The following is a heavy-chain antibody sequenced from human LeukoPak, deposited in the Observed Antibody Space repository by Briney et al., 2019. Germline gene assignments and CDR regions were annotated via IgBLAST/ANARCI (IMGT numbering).Heavy chain of an antibody. J-gene: IGHJ3*02. V-gene: IGHV4-59*01. Sequence: SETLSLTCTVPGGSISSYYWSWIRQPPGKGLEWIGYIYYSGSTNYNPSLKSRVTISVDTSKNQFSLKLSSVTAADTAVYYCAAKERGSYWGLDAFDIWGQGTMVTVSS. D-gene: IGHD1-26*01. CDR3: AAKERGSYWGLDAFDI. CDR1: GGSISSYY. CDR2: IYYSGST.